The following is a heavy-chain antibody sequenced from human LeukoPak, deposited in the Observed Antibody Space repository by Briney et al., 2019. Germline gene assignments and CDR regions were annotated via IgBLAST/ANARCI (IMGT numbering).Heavy chain of an antibody. D-gene: IGHD2-2*01. CDR3: ARDTIDYCSTTNCYYFDN. J-gene: IGHJ4*02. V-gene: IGHV4-30-4*08. CDR1: GGSISSDNYY. CDR2: ISYREIT. Sequence: PSQTLSLTCTVSGGSISSDNYYWSWIRQPPGKGLEWIGYISYREITYYNPSLKSRVTLSVETSANQFSLKLNSVTAADTAVYYCARDTIDYCSTTNCYYFDNWGQGTLVTVSS.